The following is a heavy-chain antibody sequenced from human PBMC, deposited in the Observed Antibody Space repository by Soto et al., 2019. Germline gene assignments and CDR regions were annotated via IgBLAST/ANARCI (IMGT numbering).Heavy chain of an antibody. J-gene: IGHJ4*02. Sequence: PGGSLRLSCGASGFTFSSYAMSWVRQAPGKGLEWVSLISGGGSRTFYTDSVKGRFTISRDNSKNTLYLQMNSPRAEDTAVYYCAKVPAYDYVWGTYYYFESWGLGALVTVSS. D-gene: IGHD3-16*01. CDR1: GFTFSSYA. CDR3: AKVPAYDYVWGTYYYFES. CDR2: ISGGGSRT. V-gene: IGHV3-23*01.